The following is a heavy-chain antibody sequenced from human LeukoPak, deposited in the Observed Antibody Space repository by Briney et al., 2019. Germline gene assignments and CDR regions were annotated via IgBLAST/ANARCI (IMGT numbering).Heavy chain of an antibody. V-gene: IGHV4-31*03. CDR3: ARAPGYCSGGSCYTPPAEYFQH. Sequence: SETLSLTCTVSGGSISSGGYYWSWIRQRPGKGLEWIGYIYYSGSTYYNPSLKSRVTISVDTFKNQFSLKLSSVTAADTAVYYCARAPGYCSGGSCYTPPAEYFQHWGQGTLVTVSS. D-gene: IGHD2-15*01. CDR2: IYYSGST. CDR1: GGSISSGGYY. J-gene: IGHJ1*01.